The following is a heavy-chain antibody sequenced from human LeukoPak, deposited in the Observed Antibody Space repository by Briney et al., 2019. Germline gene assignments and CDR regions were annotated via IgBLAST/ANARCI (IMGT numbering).Heavy chain of an antibody. J-gene: IGHJ4*02. CDR1: GGSFSGYF. Sequence: SETLSLTCAVYGGSFSGYFWTWIRQPPGKGLEWIGEINHSGNTNYAPSLKSRVTISLDTSKNQLSLKVSSVTAADTAIYYCVGRHSGSRGFDFWGQGTLVTVSS. CDR2: INHSGNT. CDR3: VGRHSGSRGFDF. V-gene: IGHV4-34*01. D-gene: IGHD1-26*01.